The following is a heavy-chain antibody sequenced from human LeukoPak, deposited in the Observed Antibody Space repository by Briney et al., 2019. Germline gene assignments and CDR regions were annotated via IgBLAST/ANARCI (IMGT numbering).Heavy chain of an antibody. Sequence: PSETLSLTCAVYGGSFSSYYWNWIRQPAGKGLEWIGRVYSSGSTNYNPSLKSRITMSVNTSKNQFSLRLSSVTAADTAVYYCARGHGEAFDIWGQGTVVTVSS. V-gene: IGHV4-59*10. J-gene: IGHJ3*02. CDR2: VYSSGST. CDR1: GGSFSSYY. CDR3: ARGHGEAFDI.